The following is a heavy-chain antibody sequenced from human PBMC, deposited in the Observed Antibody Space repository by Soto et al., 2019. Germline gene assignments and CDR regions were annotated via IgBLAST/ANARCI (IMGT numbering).Heavy chain of an antibody. D-gene: IGHD1-7*01. V-gene: IGHV4-4*02. Sequence: QVQLQESGPGLVKPSGTLSLTCAVSGGSFTSNNWWNWVRQPPGQGLEWIGEIYRTGSTNYNPSLKSRVTISLDKSENQFSLKVTSLTAADTAVYYCASRDPGTSVDYWGQGTLVTVSS. J-gene: IGHJ4*02. CDR1: GGSFTSNNW. CDR3: ASRDPGTSVDY. CDR2: IYRTGST.